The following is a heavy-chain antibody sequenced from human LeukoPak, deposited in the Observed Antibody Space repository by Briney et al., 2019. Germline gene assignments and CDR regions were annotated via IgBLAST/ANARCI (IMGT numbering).Heavy chain of an antibody. CDR1: GGSMSSYY. V-gene: IGHV4-59*08. Sequence: PSETLSLTCTVSGGSMSSYYWNWIRQPPGKGLEWIWYIYYSGSTNYNPSLKSRVTISVDTSKNQFSLKLSSVTAADTAVYYCARSGYSYDLVDYWGQGTLVTVSS. D-gene: IGHD5-18*01. CDR2: IYYSGST. J-gene: IGHJ4*02. CDR3: ARSGYSYDLVDY.